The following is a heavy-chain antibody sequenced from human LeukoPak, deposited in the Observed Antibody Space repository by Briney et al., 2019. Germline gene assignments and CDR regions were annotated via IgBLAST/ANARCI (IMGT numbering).Heavy chain of an antibody. CDR2: INPNSGGT. J-gene: IGHJ2*01. CDR1: GYTFTGYY. CDR3: ARDQYSSSSHWYFDL. D-gene: IGHD6-6*01. V-gene: IGHV1-2*04. Sequence: ASVKVSCKASGYTFTGYYMHWVRQAPGQGLEWMGWINPNSGGTNYAQKFQGWVTMTRDTSISTAYMELSRLRSDDTAVYYCARDQYSSSSHWYFDLWGRGTLVTVSS.